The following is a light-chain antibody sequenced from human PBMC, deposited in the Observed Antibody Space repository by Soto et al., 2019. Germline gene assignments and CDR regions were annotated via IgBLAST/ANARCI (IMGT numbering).Light chain of an antibody. CDR1: SSTVVGFNV. V-gene: IGLV2-23*01. J-gene: IGLJ1*01. CDR2: EGI. Sequence: SPISHLASPSASPVASVTISCTGNSSTVVGFNVVSWYQQHPGKAPKVIIYEGIKRPSGISNRFSGSNSGSTASLTISGLQAEDEADYYCCSYVSATTYVFGTGTKVTVL. CDR3: CSYVSATTYV.